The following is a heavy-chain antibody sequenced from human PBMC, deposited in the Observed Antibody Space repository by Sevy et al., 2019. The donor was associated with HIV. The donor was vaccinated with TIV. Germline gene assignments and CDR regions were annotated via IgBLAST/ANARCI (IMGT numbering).Heavy chain of an antibody. CDR1: GFTFSSYG. J-gene: IGHJ5*02. V-gene: IGHV3-30*02. Sequence: QAGGSLRLSCAASGFTFSSYGMHWVRQAPGKGLEWVAFIYYDGSNQYYAESVKGRFTISRDNSKNTLYLQMNSLRAEDTAIYYCATLGIAVAGAFPWGQGTLVTVSS. D-gene: IGHD6-19*01. CDR2: IYYDGSNQ. CDR3: ATLGIAVAGAFP.